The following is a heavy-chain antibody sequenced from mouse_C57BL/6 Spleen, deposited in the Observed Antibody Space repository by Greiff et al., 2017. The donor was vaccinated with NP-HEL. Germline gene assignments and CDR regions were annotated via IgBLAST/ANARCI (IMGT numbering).Heavy chain of an antibody. CDR2: IDPSDSYT. CDR3: ARRGGPYYFDY. Sequence: QVHVKQPGAELVKPGASVKLSCKASGYTFTSYWMQWVKQRPGQGLEWIGEIDPSDSYTNYNQKFKGKATLTVDTSSSTAYMQLSSLTSEDSAVYYCARRGGPYYFDYWGQGTTLTVSS. V-gene: IGHV1-50*01. CDR1: GYTFTSYW. J-gene: IGHJ2*01. D-gene: IGHD1-1*02.